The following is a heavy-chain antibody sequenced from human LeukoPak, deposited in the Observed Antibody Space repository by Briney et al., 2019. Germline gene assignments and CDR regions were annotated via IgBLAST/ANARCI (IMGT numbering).Heavy chain of an antibody. CDR2: IRYDGSNK. CDR3: ARDPGSRFLEWPD. J-gene: IGHJ4*02. Sequence: TGGSLRLSCAASGFTFSSYGMHWVRQAPGKGLEWVAFIRYDGSNKYYADSVKGRFTISRDNSKNTLYLQMNSLRAEDTAVYYCARDPGSRFLEWPDWGQGTLVTVSS. CDR1: GFTFSSYG. D-gene: IGHD3-3*01. V-gene: IGHV3-30*02.